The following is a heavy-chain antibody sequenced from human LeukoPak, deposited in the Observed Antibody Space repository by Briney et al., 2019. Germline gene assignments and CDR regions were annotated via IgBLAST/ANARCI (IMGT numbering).Heavy chain of an antibody. J-gene: IGHJ5*02. Sequence: ASVKVSCKASGGTFSSYAISWVRQAPGQGLEWMGIINPSGGSTSYAQKFQGRVTMTRDTSTSTVYMELSSLRSEDTAVYYCARLNSYGSHGNNWFDPWGQGTLVTVSS. CDR3: ARLNSYGSHGNNWFDP. CDR2: INPSGGST. D-gene: IGHD5-18*01. CDR1: GGTFSSYA. V-gene: IGHV1-46*01.